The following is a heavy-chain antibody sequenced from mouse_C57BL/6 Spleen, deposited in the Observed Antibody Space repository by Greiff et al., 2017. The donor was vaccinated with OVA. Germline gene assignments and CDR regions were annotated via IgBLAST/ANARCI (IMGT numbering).Heavy chain of an antibody. CDR3: ARSPYYGSSYDYFDY. D-gene: IGHD1-1*01. CDR1: GYTFTSYW. V-gene: IGHV1-69*01. CDR2: IDPSDSYT. Sequence: QVHLHQPGAELVMPGASVKLSCKASGYTFTSYWMHWVKQRPGQGLEWIGEIDPSDSYTNYNQKFKGKSTLTVDKSSSTAYMQLSSLTSEDSAVYYCARSPYYGSSYDYFDYWGQGTTLTVSS. J-gene: IGHJ2*01.